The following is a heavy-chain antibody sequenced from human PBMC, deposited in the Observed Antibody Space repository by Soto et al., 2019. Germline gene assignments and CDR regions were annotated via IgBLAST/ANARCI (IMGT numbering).Heavy chain of an antibody. J-gene: IGHJ3*02. D-gene: IGHD2-15*01. CDR2: ISSSGSTI. V-gene: IGHV3-48*03. Sequence: EVQLVESGGGLVQPGGSLRLSCAASGFTFSSYEMNWVRQAPGKGLEWVSYISSSGSTIYYADSVKGRCTISRDNAKNSLYLQMNSLRAEDTAVYYCARDAPPLFCSGGSCYGAAFDIWGQGTMVTVSS. CDR3: ARDAPPLFCSGGSCYGAAFDI. CDR1: GFTFSSYE.